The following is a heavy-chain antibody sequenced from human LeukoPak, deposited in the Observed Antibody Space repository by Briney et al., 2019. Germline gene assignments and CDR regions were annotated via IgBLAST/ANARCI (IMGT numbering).Heavy chain of an antibody. CDR3: ASPHRSFRRGDAFDI. Sequence: PSETLSLTCTVSGGSISSGDYYWSWIRQPPGKGLEWIGYIYYSGSTYYNPSLKSRVTISVDTSKNQFSLKLSSVTAADTAVYYCASPHRSFRRGDAFDIWGQGTMVTVSS. V-gene: IGHV4-30-4*01. CDR2: IYYSGST. CDR1: GGSISSGDYY. J-gene: IGHJ3*02.